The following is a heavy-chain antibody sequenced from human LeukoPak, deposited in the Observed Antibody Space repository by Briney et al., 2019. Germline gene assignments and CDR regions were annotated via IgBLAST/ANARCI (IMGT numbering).Heavy chain of an antibody. CDR3: ARLLGLKIVTPDDEALDI. CDR2: IYPGDSHT. CDR1: GYSFTNYW. V-gene: IGHV5-51*01. J-gene: IGHJ3*02. Sequence: NLGESLKISCKGSGYSFTNYWIGWVRPMPGKGLGWMGIIYPGDSHTRYNPSFQGQVTISADKSLSTAYLQWSSLQASDTAMYYCARLLGLKIVTPDDEALDIWGQGTMVTVSS. D-gene: IGHD2/OR15-2a*01.